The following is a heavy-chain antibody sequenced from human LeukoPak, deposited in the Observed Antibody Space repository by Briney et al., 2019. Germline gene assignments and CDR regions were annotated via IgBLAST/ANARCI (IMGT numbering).Heavy chain of an antibody. D-gene: IGHD5-24*01. V-gene: IGHV1-8*01. CDR2: MKPNSGNT. CDR1: GYTFTSYD. J-gene: IGHJ4*02. CDR3: ARARDGYD. Sequence: ASVGVSCKASGYTFTSYDINWVRQTTGQGLEWMGWMKPNSGNTGYAQRLQGRVTMTRATSIRTAYTELISLTYEDTAVYYCARARDGYDWGQGTLVTVSS.